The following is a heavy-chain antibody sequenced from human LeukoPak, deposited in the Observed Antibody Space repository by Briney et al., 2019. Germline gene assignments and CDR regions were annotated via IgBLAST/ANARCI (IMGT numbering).Heavy chain of an antibody. V-gene: IGHV4-4*07. Sequence: PSETLSLTCTVSGGSISSYYWSWIRQPAGKGLEWIGRIYTSGSTNYNPSLKSRVTMSVDTSKNQFSLKLSSVTAADTAVYYCARGILDYDILTGYVTDAFDIWGQGTMVTVSS. CDR1: GGSISSYY. D-gene: IGHD3-9*01. CDR3: ARGILDYDILTGYVTDAFDI. J-gene: IGHJ3*02. CDR2: IYTSGST.